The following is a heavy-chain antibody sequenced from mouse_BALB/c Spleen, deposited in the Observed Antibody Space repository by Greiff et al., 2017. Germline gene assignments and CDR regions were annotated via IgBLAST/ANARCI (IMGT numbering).Heavy chain of an antibody. D-gene: IGHD2-3*01. CDR2: ISSGGGST. J-gene: IGHJ4*01. CDR3: ARIYDGYGMDY. CDR1: GFAFSSYD. Sequence: EVQLVESGGGLVKPGGSLKLSCAASGFAFSSYDMSWVRQTPEKRLEWVAYISSGGGSTYYPDTVKGRFTISRDNAKNTLYLQMSSLKSEDTAMYYCARIYDGYGMDYWGQGTSVTVSS. V-gene: IGHV5-12-1*01.